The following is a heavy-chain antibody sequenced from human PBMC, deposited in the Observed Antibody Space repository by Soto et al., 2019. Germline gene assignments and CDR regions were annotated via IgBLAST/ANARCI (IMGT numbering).Heavy chain of an antibody. CDR2: ISSSSSTI. V-gene: IGHV3-48*02. J-gene: IGHJ4*02. CDR3: ARDFAVSLDYYDSSGYGYYFDY. CDR1: GFTFSSYS. D-gene: IGHD3-22*01. Sequence: GGSLRLSCAASGFTFSSYSMNRVRQAPGKGLKWVSYISSSSSTIYYADSVKGRFTISRDNAKNSLYLQMNSLRDEDTAVYYCARDFAVSLDYYDSSGYGYYFDYWGQGTLVTVSP.